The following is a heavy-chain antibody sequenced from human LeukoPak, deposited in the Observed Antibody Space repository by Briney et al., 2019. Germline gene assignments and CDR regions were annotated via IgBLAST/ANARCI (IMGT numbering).Heavy chain of an antibody. J-gene: IGHJ3*01. Sequence: ASVKVSCKASGYTFTSYDINWVRQATGPGLEWMGWMNPNSSNTGYAQKSLGRVTITRITSLSTDSMLLSSLRSAAPAVYSCARGRVVPATVWGQGTMVTVSS. CDR2: MNPNSSNT. D-gene: IGHD2-2*01. V-gene: IGHV1-8*03. CDR3: ARGRVVPATV. CDR1: GYTFTSYD.